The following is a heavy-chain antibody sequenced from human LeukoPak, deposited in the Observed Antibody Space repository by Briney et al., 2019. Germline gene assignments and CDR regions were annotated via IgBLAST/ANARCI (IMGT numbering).Heavy chain of an antibody. D-gene: IGHD5-18*01. CDR3: ARGERYSYVLDAFDI. CDR2: IYYSGST. V-gene: IGHV4-31*03. CDR1: GGSISSGGYY. J-gene: IGHJ3*02. Sequence: PSETLSRTCTVSGGSISSGGYYWSRIRQHPGKGLEWIGYIYYSGSTYYNPSLKSRVTISVDTSKNQFSLKLSPVTAADTAVYYCARGERYSYVLDAFDIWGQGTMVTVSS.